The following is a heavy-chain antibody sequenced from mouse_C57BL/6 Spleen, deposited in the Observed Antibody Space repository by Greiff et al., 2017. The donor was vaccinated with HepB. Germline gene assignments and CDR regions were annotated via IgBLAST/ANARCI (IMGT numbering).Heavy chain of an antibody. J-gene: IGHJ3*01. CDR3: AGDYGYDVRTWFAY. Sequence: EVQGVESGGGLVKPGGSLKLSCAASGFTFSDYGMHWVRQAPEKGLEWVAYISSGSSTIYYADTVKGRFTIARDNAKNTPFLQKTSLRSEDTAMYYCAGDYGYDVRTWFAYWGQGTLVTVSA. CDR2: ISSGSSTI. D-gene: IGHD2-2*01. CDR1: GFTFSDYG. V-gene: IGHV5-17*01.